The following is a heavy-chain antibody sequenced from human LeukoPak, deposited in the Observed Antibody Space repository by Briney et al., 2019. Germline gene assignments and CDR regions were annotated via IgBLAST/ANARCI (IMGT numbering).Heavy chain of an antibody. V-gene: IGHV3-9*01. D-gene: IGHD4-11*01. CDR2: ISWNSGSI. CDR3: AKAPYSNFYYYGMDV. J-gene: IGHJ6*02. CDR1: AFTFDDYA. Sequence: GGSLRLSCAASAFTFDDYAMHWVRQAPGKGLEWVSGISWNSGSIGYADSVKGRFTISRDNAKNSLYLQMDSLRAEDTALYYCAKAPYSNFYYYGMDVWGQGTTVTVSS.